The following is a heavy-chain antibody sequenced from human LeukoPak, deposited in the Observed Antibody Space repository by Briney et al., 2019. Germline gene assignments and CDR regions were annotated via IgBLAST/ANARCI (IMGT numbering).Heavy chain of an antibody. J-gene: IGHJ4*02. D-gene: IGHD6-13*01. CDR1: DLTFDTYT. V-gene: IGHV3-30-3*01. Sequence: GGSLRLSCAASDLTFDTYTMTWVRQAPGKGLEWVAVISYDGSNKYYADSVKGRFTISRDNSKNTLYLQMNSLRTEDTAVYYCAREQEYNSSRPYFDSWGQGTLVTVSS. CDR3: AREQEYNSSRPYFDS. CDR2: ISYDGSNK.